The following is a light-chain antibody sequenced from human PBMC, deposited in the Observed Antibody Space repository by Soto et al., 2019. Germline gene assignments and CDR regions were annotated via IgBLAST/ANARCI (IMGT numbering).Light chain of an antibody. V-gene: IGKV1-16*01. J-gene: IGKJ2*01. CDR1: HDISDY. CDR3: QQYRDYPRT. CDR2: LAS. Sequence: QMAQSPSSLSASVGDRVTITCRASHDISDYLAWFQQKPGKAPKSLIYLASNLQSGVPSRFSGSGSGTDFSLTISNLQPDDFATYYCQQYRDYPRTFGQGTKLEI.